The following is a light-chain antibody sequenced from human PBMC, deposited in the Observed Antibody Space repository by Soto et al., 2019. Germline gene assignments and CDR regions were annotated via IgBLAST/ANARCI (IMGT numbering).Light chain of an antibody. J-gene: IGKJ3*01. CDR2: WAS. CDR3: QQYYTTPFT. CDR1: HSVLYSSNNKNY. Sequence: DIVMTQSPDSLAVSLGERATINCKSGHSVLYSSNNKNYLAWYQQRPGQPPKLLIYWASTRESGVPDRFSGSGSGTDFTLTISSLQAEDVAVYYCQQYYTTPFTFCPATKVDI. V-gene: IGKV4-1*01.